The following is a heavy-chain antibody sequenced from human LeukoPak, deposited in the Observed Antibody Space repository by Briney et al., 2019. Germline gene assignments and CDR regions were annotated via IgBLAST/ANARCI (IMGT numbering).Heavy chain of an antibody. V-gene: IGHV3-21*01. J-gene: IGHJ4*02. CDR1: GFTFSSYS. D-gene: IGHD5-18*01. CDR3: ATSPVYSYGHPYYFDY. Sequence: PGGSLRLSCAGSGFTFSSYSMNWVRQAPGKGLEWVSCISSSSSYIYYADSVKGRFTISRDNAKNSLYLPMNSLRAEDTAVYYCATSPVYSYGHPYYFDYWGQGTLVTVSS. CDR2: ISSSSSYI.